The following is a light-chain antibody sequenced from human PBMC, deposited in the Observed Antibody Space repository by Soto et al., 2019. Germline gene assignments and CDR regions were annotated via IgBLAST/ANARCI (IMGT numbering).Light chain of an antibody. CDR3: SSYAGSSSFVI. V-gene: IGLV2-8*01. J-gene: IGLJ2*01. Sequence: QSALTQPPSASGSPGQSVTISCTGTSSDVGGYNSVSWYQHHPGKAPKLMIYEVSKRPSGVPDRFSGSKSGNTASLTVSGLQAEDXADYYCSSYAGSSSFVIFGGGTKLT. CDR2: EVS. CDR1: SSDVGGYNS.